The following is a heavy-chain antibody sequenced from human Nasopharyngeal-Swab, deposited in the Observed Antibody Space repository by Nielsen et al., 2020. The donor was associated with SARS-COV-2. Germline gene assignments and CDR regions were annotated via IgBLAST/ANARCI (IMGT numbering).Heavy chain of an antibody. CDR1: GGSISSSNW. CDR3: ARDYYDSSGYYLTYFDY. CDR2: IYHSGST. J-gene: IGHJ4*02. V-gene: IGHV4-4*02. Sequence: SETLSLTCAVSGGSISSSNWWSWVRQPPGKGLEWIGEIYHSGSTNYNPSLKSRVTISVDTSKNQFSLKLSSVTAADTAVYYCARDYYDSSGYYLTYFDYWGQGTLVTVSS. D-gene: IGHD3-22*01.